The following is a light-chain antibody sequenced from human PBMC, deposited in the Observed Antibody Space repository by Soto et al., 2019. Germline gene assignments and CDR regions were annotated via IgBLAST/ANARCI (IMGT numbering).Light chain of an antibody. Sequence: SCRSSESLVDSTGKTYLSWLQQRPGQPPRLLIYEIFKRFSGVPDRFSGSGAGTDFTLKISRVEAEDVGVYYCMQDTQYPITFGGGTKVDIK. CDR1: ESLVDSTGKTY. J-gene: IGKJ4*01. V-gene: IGKV2-24*01. CDR2: EIF. CDR3: MQDTQYPIT.